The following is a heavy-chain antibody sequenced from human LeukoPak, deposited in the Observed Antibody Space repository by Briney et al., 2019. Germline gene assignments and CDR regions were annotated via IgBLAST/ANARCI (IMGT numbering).Heavy chain of an antibody. V-gene: IGHV3-7*01. D-gene: IGHD2-2*01. CDR3: ARTYCSSTSCYPNDY. Sequence: GGSLRLPCAASGFTFSSYWMSWVRQAPGKGLEWVANIKQDGSEKYYVDSVKGRFTISRDNAKNSLYLQMNSLRAEDTAVYYCARTYCSSTSCYPNDYWGQGTLVTVSS. CDR1: GFTFSSYW. J-gene: IGHJ4*02. CDR2: IKQDGSEK.